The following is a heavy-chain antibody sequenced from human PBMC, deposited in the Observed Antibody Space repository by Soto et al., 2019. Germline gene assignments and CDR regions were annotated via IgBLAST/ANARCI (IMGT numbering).Heavy chain of an antibody. D-gene: IGHD5-18*01. CDR2: ITYDGTNK. V-gene: IGHV3-30-3*01. Sequence: GGSLRLSCAASGFSFNSYAMYWVRQAPGKGLEWVAVITYDGTNKYYTDSVKGRFTISRDDSKNTLYLQMNSLRTEDTAMYYCARDRFEVQLWLRRSAFDYWGQGTLVTVSS. CDR3: ARDRFEVQLWLRRSAFDY. CDR1: GFSFNSYA. J-gene: IGHJ4*02.